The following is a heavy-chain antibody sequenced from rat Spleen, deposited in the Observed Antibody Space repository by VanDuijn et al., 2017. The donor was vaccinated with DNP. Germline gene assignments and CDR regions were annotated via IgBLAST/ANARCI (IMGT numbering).Heavy chain of an antibody. CDR2: IIYDGSHT. Sequence: EVQLVESGGGLVQPGNSLKLSCAASGFTFSDSAMAWVRQSPKKGLEWVATIIYDGSHTFYRDSVQGRFTVSRDNTRSTLNLQMDSLRSEDTATYFCARHDNFDWFAYWGQGTLVTVSS. V-gene: IGHV5-17*01. D-gene: IGHD1-10*01. CDR1: GFTFSDSA. CDR3: ARHDNFDWFAY. J-gene: IGHJ3*01.